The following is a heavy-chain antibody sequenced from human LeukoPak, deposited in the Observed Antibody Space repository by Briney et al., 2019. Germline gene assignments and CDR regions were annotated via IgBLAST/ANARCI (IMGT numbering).Heavy chain of an antibody. CDR1: GLTLSNVW. V-gene: IGHV3-15*07. Sequence: GGSLRLSRAVSGLTLSNVWMNWVRQAPGKGLEWVGRIRSQTAGGTTDFAAPVKGRFSISRDDSKNSLYLQMNSLTSEDTAVYYCAHGSAQYYEYWGQGTLVTVSS. D-gene: IGHD2-15*01. CDR3: AHGSAQYYEY. CDR2: IRSQTAGGTT. J-gene: IGHJ1*01.